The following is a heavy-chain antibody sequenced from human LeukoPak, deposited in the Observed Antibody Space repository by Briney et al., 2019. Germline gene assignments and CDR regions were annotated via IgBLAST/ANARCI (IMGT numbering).Heavy chain of an antibody. J-gene: IGHJ4*02. D-gene: IGHD2-2*01. V-gene: IGHV4-59*01. Sequence: SETLSLTXTVSGDSISPYYWSWIRQPPGKELEWIGYISYSGSTNYNPSLKSRVTISVDTSKNQFSLKLSSVTAADTAVYYCARVRCISTSCPIDYWGQGTLVTVSS. CDR3: ARVRCISTSCPIDY. CDR1: GDSISPYY. CDR2: ISYSGST.